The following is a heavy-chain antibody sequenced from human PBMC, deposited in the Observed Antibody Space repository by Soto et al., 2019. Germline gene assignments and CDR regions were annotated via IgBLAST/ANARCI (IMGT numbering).Heavy chain of an antibody. CDR3: AKEGYHNNSGFPVN. V-gene: IGHV4-31*03. CDR2: IYSSGST. D-gene: IGHD3-22*01. CDR1: GGSISSGGYY. J-gene: IGHJ4*02. Sequence: QVQLQESGPGLVKPSQTLSLTCTVSGGSISSGGYYWSWIRQRPGKGLEWIGYIYSSGSTYYNPSLRSRVIISADTSKNQFSLKLDSVTAADTAVYYCAKEGYHNNSGFPVNWGQGTLVTVSS.